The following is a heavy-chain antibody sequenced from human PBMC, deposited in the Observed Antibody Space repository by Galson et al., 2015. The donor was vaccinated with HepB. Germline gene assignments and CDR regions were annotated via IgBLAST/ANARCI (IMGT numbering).Heavy chain of an antibody. Sequence: ETLSLTCTVSGGSISRYYWSWIRQPPGKGLEWIGYIYYSGSTNYNPSLKSRVTISVDTSKNQFSLKLRSVTAADTAVYYCARHSSSWSEFDYWGQGTLVTVSS. J-gene: IGHJ4*02. CDR3: ARHSSSWSEFDY. CDR1: GGSISRYY. V-gene: IGHV4-59*08. D-gene: IGHD6-13*01. CDR2: IYYSGST.